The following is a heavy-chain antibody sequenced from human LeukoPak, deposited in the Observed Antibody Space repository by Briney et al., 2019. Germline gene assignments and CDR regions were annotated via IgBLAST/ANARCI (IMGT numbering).Heavy chain of an antibody. CDR1: GGSFSGYY. J-gene: IGHJ6*03. Sequence: SETLSLTCAVYGGSFSGYYWSWIRQPAGKGLEWIGRIYTSGSTNYNPSLKSRVTMSVDTSKHQFSLKLSSVTAADTAVYYCARGHYDFWSGPESYYYYYMDVWGKGTTVTVSS. V-gene: IGHV4-59*10. D-gene: IGHD3-3*01. CDR2: IYTSGST. CDR3: ARGHYDFWSGPESYYYYYMDV.